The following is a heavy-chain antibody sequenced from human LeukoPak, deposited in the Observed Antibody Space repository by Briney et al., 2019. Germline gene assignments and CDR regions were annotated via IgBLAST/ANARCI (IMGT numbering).Heavy chain of an antibody. Sequence: ASVKVSCKASGYTFTGYYMHWVRQAPGQGLEWMGWINPNSGDTNYAQKFQGRVTMTRDTSISTAYMELSRLRSDDTAVYYCARDAFRGYYESSGYGYWGQGTLVTVSS. J-gene: IGHJ4*02. D-gene: IGHD3-22*01. CDR3: ARDAFRGYYESSGYGY. V-gene: IGHV1-2*02. CDR2: INPNSGDT. CDR1: GYTFTGYY.